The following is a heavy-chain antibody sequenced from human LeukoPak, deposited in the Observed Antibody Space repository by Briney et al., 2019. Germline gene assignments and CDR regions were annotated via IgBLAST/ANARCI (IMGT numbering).Heavy chain of an antibody. Sequence: PSETLSLTCAVSGGSISSGGYSWSWIRQPAGKGLEWIGRIYTSGSTNYNPSLKSRVTMSVDTSKNQFSLKLSSVTAADTAVYYCARDFPPADCSGGSCYFGWFDPWGQGTLVSVSS. CDR1: GGSISSGGYS. V-gene: IGHV4-61*02. CDR2: IYTSGST. CDR3: ARDFPPADCSGGSCYFGWFDP. D-gene: IGHD2-15*01. J-gene: IGHJ5*02.